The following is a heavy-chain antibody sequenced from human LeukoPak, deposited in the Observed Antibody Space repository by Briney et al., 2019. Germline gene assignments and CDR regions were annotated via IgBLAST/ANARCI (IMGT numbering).Heavy chain of an antibody. J-gene: IGHJ3*02. CDR1: GYSFPRYW. Sequence: AGESLKISCKGSGYSFPRYWIGWVRQMPGKGLEWMGIIYPADSDIGYSPSFQGQVTISVDKSISTAYLQWSSLKASDTAMYYCARLGAGDTFDMWGQGTMVSVSS. CDR3: ARLGAGDTFDM. CDR2: IYPADSDI. V-gene: IGHV5-51*01. D-gene: IGHD6-13*01.